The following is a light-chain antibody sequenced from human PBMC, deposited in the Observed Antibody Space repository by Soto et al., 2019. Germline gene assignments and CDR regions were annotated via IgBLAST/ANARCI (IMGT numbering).Light chain of an antibody. Sequence: DIKLTQSPSSLSASVGDRVTITCRASQSISSYLNWYQQKPGKAPKLLIYAASSLQSGVPSRFSGSGSGTDFTLTISSLQPEDFATYYCQQRYSTPHFGPGTKVDIK. CDR1: QSISSY. J-gene: IGKJ3*01. CDR3: QQRYSTPH. CDR2: AAS. V-gene: IGKV1-39*01.